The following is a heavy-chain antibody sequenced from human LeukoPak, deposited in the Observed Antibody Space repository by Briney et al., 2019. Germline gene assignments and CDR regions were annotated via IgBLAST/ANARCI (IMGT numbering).Heavy chain of an antibody. D-gene: IGHD4-17*01. Sequence: GGSLRLSCAASGFTFSSYSMIWVRQAPGKGLEWVSSITSSSSYIYYADSVKGRFTISRDNAKNSLCLQMNNLRAEDTAVYYCARETTVTSGWFDPWGQGTLVTVSS. CDR3: ARETTVTSGWFDP. J-gene: IGHJ5*02. CDR2: ITSSSSYI. CDR1: GFTFSSYS. V-gene: IGHV3-21*01.